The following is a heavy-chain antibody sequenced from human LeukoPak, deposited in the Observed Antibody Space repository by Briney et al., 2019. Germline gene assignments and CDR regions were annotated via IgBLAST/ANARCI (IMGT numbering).Heavy chain of an antibody. CDR2: ISAYNGNT. D-gene: IGHD6-19*01. CDR3: ARASSVPGYYYYCMDV. CDR1: GYTFTSYG. V-gene: IGHV1-18*01. Sequence: ASVKVSCKASGYTFTSYGISWVRQAPGQGLEWMGWISAYNGNTNYAQKLQGRVTMTTDTSTSTAYMELRSLRSDDTAVYYCARASSVPGYYYYCMDVWGKGTTVTVSS. J-gene: IGHJ6*03.